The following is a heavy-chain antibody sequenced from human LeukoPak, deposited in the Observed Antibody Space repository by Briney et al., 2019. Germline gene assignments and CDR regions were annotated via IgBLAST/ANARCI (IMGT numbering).Heavy chain of an antibody. CDR2: IYYSGST. Sequence: SETLSLTCTVSGGSISSYYWSWIRQPPGKGLEWIGYIYYSGSTNYNPSLKSRVTISVDTSKNQFSLKLSSVTAADTAVYYCARRMGYYDSSDHAFDIWGQGTMVTVSS. CDR3: ARRMGYYDSSDHAFDI. D-gene: IGHD3-22*01. V-gene: IGHV4-59*08. CDR1: GGSISSYY. J-gene: IGHJ3*02.